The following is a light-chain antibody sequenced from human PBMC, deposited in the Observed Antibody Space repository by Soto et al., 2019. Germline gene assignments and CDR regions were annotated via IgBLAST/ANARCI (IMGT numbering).Light chain of an antibody. CDR3: QQYQSYPLT. Sequence: AIRMTQSPSSFSASTGDRVTITCRASQGISSYLAWYQQKPGKAPKLLIYAASTLQSGVPSRFSGSGSGTDFTLTISRLQSEDFATYYCQQYQSYPLTFGGGTKVEIK. J-gene: IGKJ4*01. CDR1: QGISSY. CDR2: AAS. V-gene: IGKV1-8*01.